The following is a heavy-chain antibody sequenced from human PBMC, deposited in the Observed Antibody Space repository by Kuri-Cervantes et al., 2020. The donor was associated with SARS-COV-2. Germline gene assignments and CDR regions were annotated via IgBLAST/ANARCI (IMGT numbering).Heavy chain of an antibody. J-gene: IGHJ4*02. CDR3: TRDDFWSGYYLD. D-gene: IGHD3-3*01. Sequence: GESLKISCTASGFTFGDYAMSWVRQAPGKGREWVGFIRSKAYGGTTEYAASVKGRFTISRDDSKSIAYLQMNSLKTEDTAVYYCTRDDFWSGYYLDWGQGTLVTVSS. V-gene: IGHV3-49*04. CDR2: IRSKAYGGTT. CDR1: GFTFGDYA.